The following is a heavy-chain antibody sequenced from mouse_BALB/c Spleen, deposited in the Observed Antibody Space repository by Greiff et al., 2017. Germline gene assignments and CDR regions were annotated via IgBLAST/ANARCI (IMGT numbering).Heavy chain of an antibody. CDR1: GYSITSGYY. V-gene: IGHV3-6*02. D-gene: IGHD2-1*01. Sequence: EVKLMESGPGLVKPSQSLSLTCSVTGYSITSGYYWNWIRQFPGNKLEWMGYISYDGSNNYNPSLKNRISITRDTSKNQFFLKLNSVTTEDTATYYCARRLIYYGNYYFDYWGQGTTLTVSS. CDR3: ARRLIYYGNYYFDY. CDR2: ISYDGSN. J-gene: IGHJ2*01.